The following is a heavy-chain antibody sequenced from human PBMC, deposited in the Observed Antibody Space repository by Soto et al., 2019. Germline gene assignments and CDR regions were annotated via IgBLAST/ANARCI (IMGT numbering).Heavy chain of an antibody. CDR1: GFIFSNYA. J-gene: IGHJ6*02. CDR3: ARMGDVPYYYNGMDV. CDR2: ISYDGRNK. D-gene: IGHD3-16*01. V-gene: IGHV3-30*03. Sequence: GGSLRLSCAASGFIFSNYAMHWVRQAPGKGLEWVAVISYDGRNKQYADSVKGRFTIARDNSKNTLYLQMDSLRAEDTAVYYCARMGDVPYYYNGMDVWGQGTTVTVSS.